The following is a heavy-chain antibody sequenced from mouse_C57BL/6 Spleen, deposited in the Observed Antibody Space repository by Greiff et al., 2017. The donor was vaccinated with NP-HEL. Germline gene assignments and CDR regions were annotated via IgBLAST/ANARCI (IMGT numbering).Heavy chain of an antibody. CDR3: ARSEGYYYGSSYVLDY. V-gene: IGHV1-53*01. CDR1: GYTFTSYW. CDR2: INPSNGGT. J-gene: IGHJ2*01. Sequence: QVQLQQPGTELVKPGASVKLSCKASGYTFTSYWMHWVKQRPGQGLEWIGNINPSNGGTNYNEKFKSKATLTVDKSSSTAYMQLSSLTSEDSAVYYCARSEGYYYGSSYVLDYWGQGTTLTVSS. D-gene: IGHD1-1*01.